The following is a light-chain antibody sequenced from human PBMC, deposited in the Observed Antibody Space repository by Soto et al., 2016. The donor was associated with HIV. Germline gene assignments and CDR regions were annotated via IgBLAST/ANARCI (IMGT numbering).Light chain of an antibody. V-gene: IGKV1-8*01. CDR1: QGISSY. Sequence: AIRMTQSPSSLSASTGDRVTITCRASQGISSYLAWYQQKPGKAPKLLIYAASTLQSGVPSRFSGSGSGTSFTLTISCLQSEDFATYYCQQYYIDVTFGQGTKLEIK. J-gene: IGKJ2*01. CDR2: AAS. CDR3: QQYYIDVT.